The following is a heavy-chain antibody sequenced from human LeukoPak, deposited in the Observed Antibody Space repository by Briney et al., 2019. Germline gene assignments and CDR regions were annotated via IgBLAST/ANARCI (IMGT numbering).Heavy chain of an antibody. CDR3: ARDATWLALLAFDI. CDR1: GGSISSGSYY. D-gene: IGHD1-7*01. J-gene: IGHJ3*02. Sequence: SETLSLTCTVSGGSISSGSYYWSWIRQPAGKGLEWIGRIYTSGSTNYNPSLKSRVTISVDTSKNQFSLKMRCVTAAATAVYYCARDATWLALLAFDIWGQGTLVTVSS. V-gene: IGHV4-61*02. CDR2: IYTSGST.